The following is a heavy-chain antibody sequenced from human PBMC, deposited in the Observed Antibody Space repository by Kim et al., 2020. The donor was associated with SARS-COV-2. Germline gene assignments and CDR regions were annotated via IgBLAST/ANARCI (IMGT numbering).Heavy chain of an antibody. CDR2: ISWNSGSI. CDR3: AKEGVGTNYYYGMDV. V-gene: IGHV3-9*01. J-gene: IGHJ6*02. D-gene: IGHD1-26*01. Sequence: GGSLRLSCAASGFTFDDYAMHWVRQAPGKGLEWVSGISWNSGSIGYADSVKGRFTISRDNAKNSLYLQMNSLRAEDTALYYCAKEGVGTNYYYGMDVWG. CDR1: GFTFDDYA.